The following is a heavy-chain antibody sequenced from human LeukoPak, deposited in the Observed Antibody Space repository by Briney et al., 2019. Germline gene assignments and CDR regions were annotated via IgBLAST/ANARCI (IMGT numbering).Heavy chain of an antibody. Sequence: SETLYLTCNVSRDTFSSSSYFWGWIRHPPGNGLKWCVNTYYTGSTHYNTSLNSRLTISVDTSKNPFSLKLSSVTAADTAVYYCARHIVRPTMLIEYWGQGILVTVSS. D-gene: IGHD3-16*01. CDR2: TYYTGST. CDR3: ARHIVRPTMLIEY. V-gene: IGHV4-39*01. J-gene: IGHJ4*02. CDR1: RDTFSSSSYF.